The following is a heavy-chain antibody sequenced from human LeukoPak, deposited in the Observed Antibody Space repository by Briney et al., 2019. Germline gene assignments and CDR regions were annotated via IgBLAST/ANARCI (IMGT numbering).Heavy chain of an antibody. CDR3: ARDFDYGAYYMDV. D-gene: IGHD4-17*01. J-gene: IGHJ6*03. CDR2: IYTSGST. Sequence: SETLSLTCTVSGNSFGDYYWSWIRQPAGKGLEWIGRIYTSGSTTYNPSLKSRVTMTTDTSTSTAYMELRSLRSDDTAVYYCARDFDYGAYYMDVWGKGTTVTVSS. V-gene: IGHV4-4*07. CDR1: GNSFGDYY.